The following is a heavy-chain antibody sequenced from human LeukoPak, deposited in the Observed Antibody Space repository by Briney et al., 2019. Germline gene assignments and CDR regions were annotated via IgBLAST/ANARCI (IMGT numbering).Heavy chain of an antibody. V-gene: IGHV3-30-3*01. Sequence: GRSLRLSCAASGFTLSSYAMHWVRQAPGKGLEWVAVISYDGSNKYYADSVKGRFTISRDNAKNSLYLQMNSLRAEDTAVYYCARGKYSNYVYWGQGTLVTVSS. D-gene: IGHD4-11*01. J-gene: IGHJ4*02. CDR3: ARGKYSNYVY. CDR2: ISYDGSNK. CDR1: GFTLSSYA.